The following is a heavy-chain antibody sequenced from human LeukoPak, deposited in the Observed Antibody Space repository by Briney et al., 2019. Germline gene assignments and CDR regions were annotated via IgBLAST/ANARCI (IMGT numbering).Heavy chain of an antibody. CDR1: GFTVSSNY. Sequence: PGGSLRLSCAASGFTVSSNYMSWVRQAPGKGLEWVSVISDSGSITYYADSVKGRFTISRDNSKNTLFPQMNSLRAEDTAVYYCAKDARRTSGWYFFDYWGQGTLVTVSS. V-gene: IGHV3-23*01. CDR2: ISDSGSIT. D-gene: IGHD6-19*01. CDR3: AKDARRTSGWYFFDY. J-gene: IGHJ4*02.